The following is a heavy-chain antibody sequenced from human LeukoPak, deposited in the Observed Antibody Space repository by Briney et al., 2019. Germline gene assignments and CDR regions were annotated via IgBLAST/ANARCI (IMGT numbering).Heavy chain of an antibody. Sequence: ASVKVSCKASGYTFTSYGISWVRQAPGQGLEWMGWISAYNGNTNYAQKLQGRVTMTTDTSTGTAYMDLRSLRSDDTAVYYCARDPVGYCSGGSCPFHYWGQGILVTVSS. CDR1: GYTFTSYG. D-gene: IGHD2-15*01. J-gene: IGHJ4*02. V-gene: IGHV1-18*01. CDR2: ISAYNGNT. CDR3: ARDPVGYCSGGSCPFHY.